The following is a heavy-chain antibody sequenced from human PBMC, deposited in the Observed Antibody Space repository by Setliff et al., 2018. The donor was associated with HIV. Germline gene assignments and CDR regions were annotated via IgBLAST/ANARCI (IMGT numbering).Heavy chain of an antibody. J-gene: IGHJ3*02. Sequence: PSETLSLTCTVSGGSISSSSYYWGWIRQPPGKGLEWIGSIYYRGSTYYNPSLKSRVIISVDTSKNQFFLNLSSVTAADTAMYYCATPHREREDDAFDIWGQGRKVTVSS. CDR3: ATPHREREDDAFDI. CDR1: GGSISSSSYY. V-gene: IGHV4-39*07. D-gene: IGHD1-26*01. CDR2: IYYRGST.